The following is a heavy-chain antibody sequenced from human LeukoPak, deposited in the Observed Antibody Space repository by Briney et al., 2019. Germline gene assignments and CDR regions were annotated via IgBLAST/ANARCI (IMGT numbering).Heavy chain of an antibody. CDR3: AREGSIFGVVIDY. V-gene: IGHV4-38-2*02. J-gene: IGHJ4*02. Sequence: SETLSLTCTVSGYSISSVYYWGWIRQPPGKGLEWIGSIYHSGSTYYDPSLKSRVTISVDTSKNQFSLKLSSVTAADTAVYYCAREGSIFGVVIDYWGQGTLVTVSS. D-gene: IGHD3-3*01. CDR1: GYSISSVYY. CDR2: IYHSGST.